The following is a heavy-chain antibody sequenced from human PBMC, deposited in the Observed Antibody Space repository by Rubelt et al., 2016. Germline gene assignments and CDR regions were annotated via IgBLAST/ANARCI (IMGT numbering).Heavy chain of an antibody. CDR1: EGFVSSSSDS. CDR3: ARQDLVNYDESSQQLNWFGP. CDR2: IYNSVTA. V-gene: IGHV4-39*01. J-gene: IGHJ5*02. Sequence: VSEGFVSSSSDSWGWIRQSPGKGLEWIGTIYNSVTAEYNPSLKSRVTISVDTSKNQFSLKVYSVTAADTAMYFCARQDLVNYDESSQQLNWFGPWGQGIQVTVSS. D-gene: IGHD3-22*01.